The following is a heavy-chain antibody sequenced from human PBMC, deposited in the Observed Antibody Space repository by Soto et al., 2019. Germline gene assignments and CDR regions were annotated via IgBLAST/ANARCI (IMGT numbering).Heavy chain of an antibody. CDR3: ATHLNYYGSGSYYNVVPDDY. D-gene: IGHD3-10*01. V-gene: IGHV1-69*13. CDR2: IIPIFGTA. J-gene: IGHJ4*02. Sequence: GASVKVSCKASGGTFSSYAISCVRHAPGQGLEWMGGIIPIFGTANYAQKFQGRVTITADESTSTAYMELSSLRSEDTAVYYCATHLNYYGSGSYYNVVPDDYWGQGTLVTVSS. CDR1: GGTFSSYA.